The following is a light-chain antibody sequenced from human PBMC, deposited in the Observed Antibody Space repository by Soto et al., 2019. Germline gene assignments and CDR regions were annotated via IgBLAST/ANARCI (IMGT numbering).Light chain of an antibody. J-gene: IGKJ1*01. Sequence: EIVMTQSPATLSVSPGERAALSCRASQSVSSNLAWYQQKPGQAPRLLIYGASTRATGIPARFSGSGSGTEFTLTISSLQSDHFAVYYCQQYNNFWTFGQGTKVEIK. CDR2: GAS. CDR3: QQYNNFWT. V-gene: IGKV3-15*01. CDR1: QSVSSN.